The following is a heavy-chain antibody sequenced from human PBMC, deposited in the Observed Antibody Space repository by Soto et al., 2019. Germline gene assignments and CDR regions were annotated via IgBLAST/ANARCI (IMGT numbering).Heavy chain of an antibody. J-gene: IGHJ4*02. V-gene: IGHV1-18*01. Sequence: ASVKVSCKASGYTFTSYVISWVRQAPGQGLESMGWISAYNGNTNYAQKLQGRVTMTTDTSTSTAYMELRSLRSDDTAVYHCASAAYSSGSWYFDYRGQGTLVTVSS. CDR2: ISAYNGNT. D-gene: IGHD6-25*01. CDR1: GYTFTSYV. CDR3: ASAAYSSGSWYFDY.